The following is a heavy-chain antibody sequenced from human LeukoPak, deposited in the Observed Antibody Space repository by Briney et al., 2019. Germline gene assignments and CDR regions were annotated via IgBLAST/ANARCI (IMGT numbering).Heavy chain of an antibody. Sequence: WETLSLSCTVSGGSISSYYWSWIRQPPGKGLEWIGYIYYSGSTNYNPSLKSRVTISVDTSKNQFSLKLSSVTAAATAADYCARDRDYYDSSGYYDAFDIWGQGTLVTVSS. V-gene: IGHV4-59*01. D-gene: IGHD3-22*01. CDR3: ARDRDYYDSSGYYDAFDI. J-gene: IGHJ3*02. CDR2: IYYSGST. CDR1: GGSISSYY.